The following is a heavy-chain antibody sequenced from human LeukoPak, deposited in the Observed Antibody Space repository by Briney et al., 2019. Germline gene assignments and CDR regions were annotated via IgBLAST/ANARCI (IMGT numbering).Heavy chain of an antibody. CDR2: ITSRSSDI. V-gene: IGHV3-21*01. Sequence: GGSLRLSCKVSGFTFSSYSMNWVRQAPGKGLEWVSYITSRSSDIYYADSVKGRFTISRDNAKTSLYLQMNSLRAEDTAGYYCSSTYDYVWGSFRTGYFDYWGQGTLVTVSS. CDR3: SSTYDYVWGSFRTGYFDY. CDR1: GFTFSSYS. J-gene: IGHJ4*02. D-gene: IGHD3-16*02.